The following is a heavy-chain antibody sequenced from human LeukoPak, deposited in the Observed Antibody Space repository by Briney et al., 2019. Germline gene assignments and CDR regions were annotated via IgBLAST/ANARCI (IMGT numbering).Heavy chain of an antibody. CDR2: ISGSGGST. CDR1: GFTFSSYG. V-gene: IGHV3-23*01. CDR3: ARKQAANTYNHFDY. D-gene: IGHD3-16*01. J-gene: IGHJ4*02. Sequence: PGGSLRLSCAASGFTFSSYGMSWVRQAPGKGLEWVSAISGSGGSTYYADSVKGRFTISRDNSKNTLYLQMNSLRAEDTAVYYCARKQAANTYNHFDYWGQGTLVTVSS.